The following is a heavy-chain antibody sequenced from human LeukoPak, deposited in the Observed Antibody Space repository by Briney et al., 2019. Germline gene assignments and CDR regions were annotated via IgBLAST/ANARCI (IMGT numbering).Heavy chain of an antibody. CDR2: IYSGGST. D-gene: IGHD2-21*02. CDR1: GFTVSTNY. Sequence: PGRSLRLSCAASGFTVSTNYMSWVRQAPGKGLEWVSVIYSGGSTYYADSVKGRFTISRDNSRNTLYLQMNSLRAEDTAVYYCARGVTPDWFDPWGQGTLVTVSS. CDR3: ARGVTPDWFDP. J-gene: IGHJ5*02. V-gene: IGHV3-66*01.